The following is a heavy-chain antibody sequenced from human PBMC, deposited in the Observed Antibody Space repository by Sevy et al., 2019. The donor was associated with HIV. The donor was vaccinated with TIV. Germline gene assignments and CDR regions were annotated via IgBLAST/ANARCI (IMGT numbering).Heavy chain of an antibody. Sequence: GGSLRLSCAASGFTFSSYAMSWVRQAPGKGLEWVSAISGSGGSTYYADSVKGRFTISRDNSKNTLYLQMNSLRAEDTAVYYCAKSLAVSMIVVAHFDYWGQGTLVTVSS. CDR1: GFTFSSYA. J-gene: IGHJ4*02. D-gene: IGHD3-22*01. CDR3: AKSLAVSMIVVAHFDY. CDR2: ISGSGGST. V-gene: IGHV3-23*01.